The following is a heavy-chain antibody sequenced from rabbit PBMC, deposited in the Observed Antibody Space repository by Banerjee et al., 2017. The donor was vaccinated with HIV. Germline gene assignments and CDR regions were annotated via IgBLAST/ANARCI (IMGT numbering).Heavy chain of an antibody. D-gene: IGHD1-1*01. Sequence: QEQLEESGGDLVKPEGSLTLTCTASGFSFSNKYVMCWVRQAPGKGLEWIASIDVGSSANTYYASWAKGRFTISKTSSATVTLQMTSLTAADTATYFCARRYFSNSDYGDLPLWGPGTLVTVS. CDR3: ARRYFSNSDYGDLPL. V-gene: IGHV1S45*01. J-gene: IGHJ6*01. CDR1: GFSFSNKYV. CDR2: IDVGSSANT.